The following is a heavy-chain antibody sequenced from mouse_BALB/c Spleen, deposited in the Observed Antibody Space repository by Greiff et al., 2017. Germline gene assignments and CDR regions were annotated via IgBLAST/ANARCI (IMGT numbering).Heavy chain of an antibody. J-gene: IGHJ2*01. CDR1: GYTFTSYV. CDR3: AREGGLEGFDY. V-gene: IGHV1-14*01. D-gene: IGHD2-2*01. CDR2: INPYNDGT. Sequence: EVQGVESGPELVKPGASVKMSCKASGYTFTSYVMHWVKQKPGQGLEWIGYINPYNDGTKYNEKFKGKATLTSDKSSSTAYMELSSLTSEDSAVYYCAREGGLEGFDYWGQGTTLTVSS.